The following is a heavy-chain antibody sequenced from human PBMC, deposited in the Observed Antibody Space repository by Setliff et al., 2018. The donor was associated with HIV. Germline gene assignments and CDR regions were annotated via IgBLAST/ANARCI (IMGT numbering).Heavy chain of an antibody. Sequence: KSSETLSLTCSVSGGPMRSSSYYWGWIRQPPGKGLEWIASIYYTGSTYSNQSLKCRLTIAEDASKSQFSLTLRSVTAADTAVYYCARRLAIGHWYFDIWGRGTLVTVSS. V-gene: IGHV4-39*01. J-gene: IGHJ2*01. CDR2: IYYTGST. CDR3: ARRLAIGHWYFDI. CDR1: GGPMRSSSYY.